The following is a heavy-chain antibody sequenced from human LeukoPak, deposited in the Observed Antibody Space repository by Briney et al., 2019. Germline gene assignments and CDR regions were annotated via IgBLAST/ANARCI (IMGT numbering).Heavy chain of an antibody. CDR1: GYSISTSYY. CDR2: IYHSGNT. J-gene: IGHJ4*02. CDR3: ARLQGIAAAGTWTYYFDY. Sequence: TSETLSLTCTVSGYSISTSYYWGWIRQPPGKGLEWTGSIYHSGNTYYNPSLKSRVTISVDTSKNQFSLKLNSVTAADTAVYYCARLQGIAAAGTWTYYFDYWGQGTLVTVSS. V-gene: IGHV4-38-2*02. D-gene: IGHD6-13*01.